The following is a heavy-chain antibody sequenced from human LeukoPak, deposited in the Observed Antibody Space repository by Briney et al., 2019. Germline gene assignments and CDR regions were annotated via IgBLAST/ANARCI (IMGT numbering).Heavy chain of an antibody. CDR1: GGSINTYY. V-gene: IGHV4-59*01. Sequence: SETLSLTCSVSGGSINTYYWSWIRQPPGKGLEWIGYIFYTGTTDYNPSLKSRVTISVDTSKNQFSPKLTSVTAADTAVYYCARGDGYMFYWGQGTLVTVSS. J-gene: IGHJ4*02. CDR2: IFYTGTT. D-gene: IGHD5-24*01. CDR3: ARGDGYMFY.